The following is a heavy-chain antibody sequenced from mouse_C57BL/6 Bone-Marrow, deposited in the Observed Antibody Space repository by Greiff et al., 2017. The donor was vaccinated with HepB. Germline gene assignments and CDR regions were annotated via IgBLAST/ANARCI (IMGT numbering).Heavy chain of an antibody. V-gene: IGHV1-54*01. Sequence: VQLQESGAELVRPGTSVKLSCKASGYDFTNYLIEWVKQRPGQGLEWIGVINPGSGGTKYNEKFKGKATLTADKSSSTAYMQLSSLTSEDTAVYFCAGARYYGSSSHVDYWGQGTTLTVSS. CDR2: INPGSGGT. CDR1: GYDFTNYL. J-gene: IGHJ2*01. CDR3: AGARYYGSSSHVDY. D-gene: IGHD1-1*01.